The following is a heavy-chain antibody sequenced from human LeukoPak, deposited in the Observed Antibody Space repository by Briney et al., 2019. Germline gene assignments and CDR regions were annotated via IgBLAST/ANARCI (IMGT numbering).Heavy chain of an antibody. J-gene: IGHJ4*02. CDR2: MYYSGST. Sequence: SETLSLTCTVSVDSISGYYWSWIRQPPGKGLEWIGYMYYSGSTNYNPSLKSRLTTSLDTSKNQFSLKLSSVTVADTAVYYCARGKYYFDYWGQGTLVTVSS. CDR1: VDSISGYY. V-gene: IGHV4-59*01. CDR3: ARGKYYFDY.